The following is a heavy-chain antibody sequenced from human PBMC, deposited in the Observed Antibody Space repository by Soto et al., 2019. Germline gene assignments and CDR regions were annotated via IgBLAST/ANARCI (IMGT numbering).Heavy chain of an antibody. CDR2: INPNSGGT. CDR1: GYTFTGYY. J-gene: IGHJ5*02. Sequence: GASVKVSCKASGYTFTGYYMHWVRQAPGQGLEWMGWINPNSGGTNYAQKFQGWVTMTRDTSISTAYMELSRLRSDDTAVYYCARSPFFSADYYDSSGYYLSLGFDPWGQGTLVTVSS. D-gene: IGHD3-22*01. V-gene: IGHV1-2*04. CDR3: ARSPFFSADYYDSSGYYLSLGFDP.